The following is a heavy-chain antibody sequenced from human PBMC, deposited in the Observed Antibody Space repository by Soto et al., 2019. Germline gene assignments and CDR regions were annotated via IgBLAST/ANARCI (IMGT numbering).Heavy chain of an antibody. CDR2: IIPIFGTA. D-gene: IGHD2-2*01. Sequence: SVKVSCKASGGTFSSYAISWVRQAPGQGLEWMGGIIPIFGTANYAQKFQGRVTITADESTSTAYMELSSLRSEDTAVYSCASCSSTSCPFDYWGQGTLVTVSS. CDR1: GGTFSSYA. J-gene: IGHJ4*02. V-gene: IGHV1-69*13. CDR3: ASCSSTSCPFDY.